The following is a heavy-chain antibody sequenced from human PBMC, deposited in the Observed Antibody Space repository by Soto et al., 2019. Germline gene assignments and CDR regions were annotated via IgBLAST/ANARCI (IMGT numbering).Heavy chain of an antibody. J-gene: IGHJ6*02. Sequence: SETLSLTCTVSGGSISSYYWSWIRQPPGKGLGWIGYIYCSGSTNYNPSLKSRVTISVDTSKNQFSLKLSSVTAADTAVYYCARDYWSGYYEDYYYGMDVWGQGTTVTVSS. CDR1: GGSISSYY. V-gene: IGHV4-59*01. CDR2: IYCSGST. CDR3: ARDYWSGYYEDYYYGMDV. D-gene: IGHD3-3*01.